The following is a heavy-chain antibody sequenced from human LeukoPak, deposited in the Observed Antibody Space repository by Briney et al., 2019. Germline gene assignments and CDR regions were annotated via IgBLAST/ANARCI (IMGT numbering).Heavy chain of an antibody. D-gene: IGHD2-15*01. V-gene: IGHV3-74*01. CDR3: AREPPYCSGGSCYLRSFDY. J-gene: IGHJ4*02. CDR2: INSDGSSR. Sequence: GGSLRLSCAASGFTFSSYWMHWVRHAPGKGLVWVSRINSDGSSRIYVDSVKGRFTISRDNAKNTLYLQMNSLRAEDTAVYYCAREPPYCSGGSCYLRSFDYWGQGTLVTVSS. CDR1: GFTFSSYW.